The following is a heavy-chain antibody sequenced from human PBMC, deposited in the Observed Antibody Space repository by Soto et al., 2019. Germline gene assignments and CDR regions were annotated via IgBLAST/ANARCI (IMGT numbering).Heavy chain of an antibody. CDR2: INPNSGNI. J-gene: IGHJ4*02. D-gene: IGHD3-10*01. CDR1: GNTFTSYD. Sequence: GASVKVSCKASGNTFTSYDINCVRQATGHGLEWMGWINPNSGNIGYAQKFQGRVTMTRDTAIRTAYMEVSRLRSDDTAVYYCARGRASGSYYLLDYWGQGTLVTVS. V-gene: IGHV1-8*01. CDR3: ARGRASGSYYLLDY.